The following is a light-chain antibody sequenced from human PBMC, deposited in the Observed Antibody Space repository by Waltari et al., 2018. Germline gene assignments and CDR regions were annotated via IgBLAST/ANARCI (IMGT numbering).Light chain of an antibody. Sequence: QSVMTQPPPVSGPPGPRVTIYCAGSSPNIGVNPVNWYQQVPGTAPKVLIYNKNERPSGVPDRFSGSTSGTSASLAISGLQSEDEAEYYCAAWDDRLNGILFGGGTKLTVL. V-gene: IGLV1-44*01. CDR2: NKN. J-gene: IGLJ3*02. CDR3: AAWDDRLNGIL. CDR1: SPNIGVNP.